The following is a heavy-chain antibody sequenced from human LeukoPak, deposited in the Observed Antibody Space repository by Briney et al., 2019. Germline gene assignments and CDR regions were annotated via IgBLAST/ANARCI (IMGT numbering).Heavy chain of an antibody. CDR3: ARDRGYCSGGSCLAFH. J-gene: IGHJ4*02. Sequence: GASVKVSCKASGGTFSSYAISWVRQAPGQGLEWMGGIIPIFGTANYAQKFQGRVTITADESTSTAYMGLSSLRSEDTAVYYCARDRGYCSGGSCLAFHWGQGTLVTVSS. D-gene: IGHD2-15*01. CDR2: IIPIFGTA. V-gene: IGHV1-69*13. CDR1: GGTFSSYA.